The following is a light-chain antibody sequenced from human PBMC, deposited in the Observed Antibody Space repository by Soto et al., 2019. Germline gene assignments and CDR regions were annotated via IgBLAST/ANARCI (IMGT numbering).Light chain of an antibody. V-gene: IGLV2-14*03. CDR3: SSYTSSSTLEVV. Sequence: QSALTQPASMSGSPGQSITISCTATSSDVGDYNYVSWYQHHPGKAPKLMIYDVTNRPSGVSTRFSGSKSGNTASLTISGLQAEDEADYYCSSYTSSSTLEVVFGGGTKLTVL. J-gene: IGLJ2*01. CDR1: SSDVGDYNY. CDR2: DVT.